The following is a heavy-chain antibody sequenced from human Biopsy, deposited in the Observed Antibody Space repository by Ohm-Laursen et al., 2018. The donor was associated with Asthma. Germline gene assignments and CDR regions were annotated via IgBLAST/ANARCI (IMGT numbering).Heavy chain of an antibody. J-gene: IGHJ3*02. V-gene: IGHV3-23*01. CDR3: VRDGTDDAFDI. D-gene: IGHD1-1*01. CDR1: GFSFSTYA. CDR2: ISGTLIGRGGTP. Sequence: SLRLSCAASGFSFSTYAMSWVRLAPGKGLEWVSSISGTLIGRGGTPYYADSVRGRFTISRDNAKNTLDLQMNSLREEDTAVYYCVRDGTDDAFDIWGQGTVVSVSS.